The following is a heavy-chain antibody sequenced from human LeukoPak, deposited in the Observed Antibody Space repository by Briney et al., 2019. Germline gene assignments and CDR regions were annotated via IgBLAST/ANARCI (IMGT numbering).Heavy chain of an antibody. J-gene: IGHJ6*02. Sequence: SVKVSCKASGGTFSNYTISWVRQAPGQGLEWMGKTIPFLDITNYAQKFQGRVTITADKSTSTDYMELSSLTSEDTAVYYCAREFMVRGVIFDSVWGQGTTVTVSS. V-gene: IGHV1-69*04. CDR2: TIPFLDIT. CDR3: AREFMVRGVIFDSV. D-gene: IGHD3-10*01. CDR1: GGTFSNYT.